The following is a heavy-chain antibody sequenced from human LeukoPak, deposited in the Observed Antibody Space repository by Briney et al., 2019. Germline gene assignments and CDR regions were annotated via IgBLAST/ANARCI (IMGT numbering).Heavy chain of an antibody. V-gene: IGHV3-30-3*01. Sequence: GGSLRLSCAASGFTFSSYAMHWVRQAPGKGLEWVAVIPYDGSNKYYADSVKGRFTISRDNSKNTLYLQMNSLRAEDTAVYYCARPTAMVPRNNLWGQGTLVTVSS. CDR1: GFTFSSYA. J-gene: IGHJ5*02. D-gene: IGHD5-18*01. CDR3: ARPTAMVPRNNL. CDR2: IPYDGSNK.